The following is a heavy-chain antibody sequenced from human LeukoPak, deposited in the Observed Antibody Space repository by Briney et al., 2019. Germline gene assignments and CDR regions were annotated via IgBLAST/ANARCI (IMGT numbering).Heavy chain of an antibody. CDR3: ARQVGGGYFDY. Sequence: SETLSLTCTVSGGSISSFYWSWVRQPPGKGLEWVGYVYYTGSTNYNPSLKSRVTISVDTSKNQFSLKLSSMAAADTAVYYCARQVGGGYFDYWGQGTLVTVSS. J-gene: IGHJ4*02. V-gene: IGHV4-59*08. D-gene: IGHD1-26*01. CDR2: VYYTGST. CDR1: GGSISSFY.